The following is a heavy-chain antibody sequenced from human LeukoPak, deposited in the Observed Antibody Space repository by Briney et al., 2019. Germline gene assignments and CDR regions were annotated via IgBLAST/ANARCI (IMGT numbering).Heavy chain of an antibody. CDR3: ASLYYYGSGSYYSVYYGMDV. J-gene: IGHJ6*02. CDR2: IYYSGST. V-gene: IGHV4-61*05. Sequence: SETLSLTCTVSGVSISSSSYYWGWIRQPPGKGLEWIGYIYYSGSTNYNPSLKSRVTISVDTSKNQFSLKLSSVTAADTAVYYCASLYYYGSGSYYSVYYGMDVWGQGTTVTVSS. D-gene: IGHD3-10*01. CDR1: GVSISSSSYY.